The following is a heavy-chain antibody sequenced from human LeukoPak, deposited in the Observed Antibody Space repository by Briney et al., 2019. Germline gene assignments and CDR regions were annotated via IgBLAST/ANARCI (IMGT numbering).Heavy chain of an antibody. CDR2: INTNTGNP. D-gene: IGHD6-13*01. Sequence: ASVKVSCKASGYTFTSYAMNWVRQAPGQGLEWMGWINTNTGNPTYAQGFTGRFVFSLDTSVSTAYLQISSLKAEDTAVYYCARGIAAAGRVWFDPWGQGTLVTVSS. V-gene: IGHV7-4-1*02. CDR1: GYTFTSYA. CDR3: ARGIAAAGRVWFDP. J-gene: IGHJ5*02.